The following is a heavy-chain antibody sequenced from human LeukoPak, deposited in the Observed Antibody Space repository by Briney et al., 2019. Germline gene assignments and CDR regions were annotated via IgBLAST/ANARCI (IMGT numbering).Heavy chain of an antibody. J-gene: IGHJ4*02. Sequence: PGGSLRLSCATSGFTSTIYSMSWVRQTPGKGLEWVSSISSSSSYIYYAYSVKGRFTISRDNAKNSLYLQMNSLRAEDTAVYYCARSVPSSWGQGTLVTVSS. CDR2: ISSSSSYI. D-gene: IGHD2-2*01. CDR3: ARSVPSS. V-gene: IGHV3-21*01. CDR1: GFTSTIYS.